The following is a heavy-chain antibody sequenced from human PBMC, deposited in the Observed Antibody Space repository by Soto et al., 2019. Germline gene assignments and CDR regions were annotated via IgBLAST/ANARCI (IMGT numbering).Heavy chain of an antibody. CDR1: GFTFSSYG. J-gene: IGHJ5*02. CDR3: ARDSGSGGGWFDP. CDR2: IWYDGSNK. V-gene: IGHV3-33*01. D-gene: IGHD6-25*01. Sequence: PGGSLRLSCAASGFTFSSYGMHWVRQAPGKGLEWVAVIWYDGSNKYYADSVKGRFTISRDNSKNTLYLQMNSLRAEDTAVYYCARDSGSGGGWFDPWGQGTLVTVSS.